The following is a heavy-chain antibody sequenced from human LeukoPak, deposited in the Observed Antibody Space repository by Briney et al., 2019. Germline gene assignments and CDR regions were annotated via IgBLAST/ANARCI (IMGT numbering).Heavy chain of an antibody. V-gene: IGHV3-74*01. CDR3: AGDPYQPLFFDY. CDR2: INNDGSST. D-gene: IGHD1-14*01. Sequence: GGSLRLSCAASGFTFSNYWMHWVRQTPGRGLVWVSRINNDGSSTAYADSVKGRFTISRDNAKNTLYLQMNSLRADDTAMYYCAGDPYQPLFFDYWGQGALVTVSS. J-gene: IGHJ4*02. CDR1: GFTFSNYW.